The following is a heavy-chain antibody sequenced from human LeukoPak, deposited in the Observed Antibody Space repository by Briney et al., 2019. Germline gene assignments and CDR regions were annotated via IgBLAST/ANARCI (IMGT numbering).Heavy chain of an antibody. V-gene: IGHV3-48*01. D-gene: IGHD3-3*01. J-gene: IGHJ3*02. Sequence: GGSLRLSCAASGFTFNNYEMNWVRQAPGKGLEWVSYISSSSSTIYYADSVKGRFTISRDNAKNSLYLQMNSLRAEDTAVYYCARLSLTIFGVVIPDDAFDIWGQGTMVTVSS. CDR1: GFTFNNYE. CDR2: ISSSSSTI. CDR3: ARLSLTIFGVVIPDDAFDI.